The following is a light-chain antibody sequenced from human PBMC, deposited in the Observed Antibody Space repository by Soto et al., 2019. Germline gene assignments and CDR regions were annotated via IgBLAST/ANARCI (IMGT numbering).Light chain of an antibody. J-gene: IGLJ2*01. CDR3: QSYGSSLSVV. CDR1: SSNIGAGYD. V-gene: IGLV1-40*01. CDR2: GNS. Sequence: QSVLTQPPSVSGAPGQRVTISCTGSSSNIGAGYDVHWYQQLPGTAPKLLIYGNSNRPSGFPDRFSGATSGTSAALAITGLQAEDEAAYSCQSYGSSLSVVFGGGTKLTVL.